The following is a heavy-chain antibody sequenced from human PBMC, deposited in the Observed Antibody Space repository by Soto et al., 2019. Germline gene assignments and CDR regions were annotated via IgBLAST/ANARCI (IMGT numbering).Heavy chain of an antibody. D-gene: IGHD3-22*01. CDR1: GFTFSSYA. CDR2: ISGSGGST. CDR3: AKRGYYYDSSGTYYFDY. V-gene: IGHV3-23*01. J-gene: IGHJ4*02. Sequence: EVQLLESGGGLVQPGGSLRLSCAASGFTFSSYAMSWVRQAPGKGLEWVSAISGSGGSTYYADSVKGRFTISRDNSKNTLYLQMNSLRAEDTAVYYCAKRGYYYDSSGTYYFDYWGQGTLVTVSS.